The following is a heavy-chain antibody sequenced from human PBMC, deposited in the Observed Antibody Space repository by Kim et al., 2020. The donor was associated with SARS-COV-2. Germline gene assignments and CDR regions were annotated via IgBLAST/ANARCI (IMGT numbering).Heavy chain of an antibody. V-gene: IGHV4-59*08. CDR3: ARPGRYFDCFGASEGGYW. Sequence: SETLSLTCTISGVSISSYYWSWIRQPPGKGLEWIGYIYYSGSTNYNPSLKSRVTISVDTSKNQFSLNLSSVTAADTAVYYCARPGRYFDCFGASEGGYW. CDR2: IYYSGST. D-gene: IGHD3-9*01. J-gene: IGHJ2*01. CDR1: GVSISSYY.